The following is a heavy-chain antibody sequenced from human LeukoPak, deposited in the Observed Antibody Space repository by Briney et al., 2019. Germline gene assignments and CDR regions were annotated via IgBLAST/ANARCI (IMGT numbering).Heavy chain of an antibody. CDR3: ARAVAPYSSSWYARLLFDY. Sequence: SETLSLTCTVSGGSISSGGYYWSWIRQPPGKGLEWIGYIYHSGSTYYNPSLKSRVTISVDRSKNQFSLKLSSVTAADTAVYYCARAVAPYSSSWYARLLFDYWGQGTLVTVSS. J-gene: IGHJ4*02. CDR1: GGSISSGGYY. V-gene: IGHV4-30-2*01. CDR2: IYHSGST. D-gene: IGHD6-13*01.